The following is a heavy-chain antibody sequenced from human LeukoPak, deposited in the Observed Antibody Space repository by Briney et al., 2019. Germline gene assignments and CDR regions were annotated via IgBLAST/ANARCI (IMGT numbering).Heavy chain of an antibody. CDR1: GGSISSAGSY. Sequence: SQTLSLTCSVSGGSISSAGSYWTWLRHHPGKGLEWIGYIYYSGSTYYNPSLESRVTISVDTSKSQFSLKLNSVTAADTAVYYCARARQVVRYGMDVWGQGTTVTVSS. V-gene: IGHV4-31*03. CDR3: ARARQVVRYGMDV. D-gene: IGHD2-15*01. CDR2: IYYSGST. J-gene: IGHJ6*02.